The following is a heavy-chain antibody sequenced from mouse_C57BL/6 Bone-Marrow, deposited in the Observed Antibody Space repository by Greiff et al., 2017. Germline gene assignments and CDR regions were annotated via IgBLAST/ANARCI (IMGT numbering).Heavy chain of an antibody. CDR2: IDPSDSYT. D-gene: IGHD3-1*01. Sequence: QVQLQQPGAELVKPGASVKLSCKASGYTFTSYWMQWVKQRPGQGLAWIGEIDPSDSYTNYNQKFKGKATFTVDTSSSTAYMQLSSLTSEDSAVYYCARSLAWFAYWGQGTLVTVSA. CDR3: ARSLAWFAY. CDR1: GYTFTSYW. J-gene: IGHJ3*01. V-gene: IGHV1-50*01.